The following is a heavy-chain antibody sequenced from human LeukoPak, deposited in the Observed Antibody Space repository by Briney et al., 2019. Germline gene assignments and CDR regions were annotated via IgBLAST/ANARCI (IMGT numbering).Heavy chain of an antibody. D-gene: IGHD2-2*01. Sequence: PSETLSLTCAVYGWSFNDFYWNWIRQPPGKGLEWIGEINARGDTNYNPSLKSRVTISVDTSKNQFSLSLGSMSASDTAVYYCARGQVPAARGHNWFDPWGQGTLVTVSS. CDR1: GWSFNDFY. V-gene: IGHV4-34*01. CDR2: INARGDT. CDR3: ARGQVPAARGHNWFDP. J-gene: IGHJ5*02.